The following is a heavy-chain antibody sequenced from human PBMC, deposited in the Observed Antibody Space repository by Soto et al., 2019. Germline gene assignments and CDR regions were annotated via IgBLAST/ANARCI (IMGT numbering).Heavy chain of an antibody. CDR3: AKGFYYDSSALSPQGDY. CDR1: GFTFSSYA. CDR2: ISGSGGST. D-gene: IGHD3-22*01. V-gene: IGHV3-23*01. Sequence: PGGSLRLSCAASGFTFSSYAMSWVRQAPGKGLEWVSAISGSGGSTYYADSVEGRFTISRDNSKNTLYLQMNSLRAEDTAVYYCAKGFYYDSSALSPQGDYWGQGTLVTVSS. J-gene: IGHJ4*02.